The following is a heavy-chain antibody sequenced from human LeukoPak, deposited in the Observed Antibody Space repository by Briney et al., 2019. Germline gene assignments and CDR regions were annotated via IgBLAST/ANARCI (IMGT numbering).Heavy chain of an antibody. J-gene: IGHJ4*02. Sequence: SQTLSLTCTASGGSISSGSYYWSWIRQPAGKGLEWVGRIYTSGSTNYNPSLKSRVTISVDTSKNQFSLRLTSVTAADTALYYCARRLYGDSEEYWGQGTLVTVSS. CDR3: ARRLYGDSEEY. D-gene: IGHD4-17*01. CDR2: IYTSGST. CDR1: GGSISSGSYY. V-gene: IGHV4-61*02.